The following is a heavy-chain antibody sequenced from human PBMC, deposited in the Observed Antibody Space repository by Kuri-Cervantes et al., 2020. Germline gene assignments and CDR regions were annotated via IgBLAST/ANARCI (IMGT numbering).Heavy chain of an antibody. V-gene: IGHV1-8*02. CDR3: ARDAGPLYCSGGSCYFLDNWFDP. CDR1: GYTFTSYY. Sequence: ASVKVSCKASGYTFTSYYMHWVRQAPGQGLEWMGWMNPNSGNTGYAQKFQGRVTMTRNTSISTAYMELSSLRSGDTAVYYCARDAGPLYCSGGSCYFLDNWFDPWGQGTLVTVSS. J-gene: IGHJ5*02. D-gene: IGHD2-15*01. CDR2: MNPNSGNT.